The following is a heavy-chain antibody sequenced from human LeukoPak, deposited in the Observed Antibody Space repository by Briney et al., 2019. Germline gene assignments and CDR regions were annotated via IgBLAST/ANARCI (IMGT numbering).Heavy chain of an antibody. CDR3: AKDETIFGQYYYGMDV. Sequence: GRSLRLSCAASGFTFDDYAMHWVRQAPGKGLEWVSGISWNSGSIGYADSVKGRFTISRDNAKNSLYLQTNSLRAEDTALYYCAKDETIFGQYYYGMDVWGQGTTVTVSS. V-gene: IGHV3-9*01. CDR2: ISWNSGSI. D-gene: IGHD3-3*01. J-gene: IGHJ6*02. CDR1: GFTFDDYA.